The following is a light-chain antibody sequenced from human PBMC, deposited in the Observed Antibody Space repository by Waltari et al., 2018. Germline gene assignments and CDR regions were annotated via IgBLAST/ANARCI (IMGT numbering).Light chain of an antibody. CDR3: QQNSTIPLP. CDR1: QRINNN. CDR2: ATS. J-gene: IGKJ4*01. V-gene: IGKV1-39*01. Sequence: DIQMTQSPSSLSASVGDRVTITCRASQRINNNVNWYKQTTGKDPKLLIYATSNLQSGVPSRFSGSGSGTDVTLTISSLQPEDFAIYYCQQNSTIPLPFGAGTKVEI.